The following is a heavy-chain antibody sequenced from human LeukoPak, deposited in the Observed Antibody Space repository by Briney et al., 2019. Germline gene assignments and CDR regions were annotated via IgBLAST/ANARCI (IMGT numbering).Heavy chain of an antibody. D-gene: IGHD6-13*01. J-gene: IGHJ4*02. CDR2: ISSDVYDGTTE. V-gene: IGHV3-30-3*01. CDR1: GFTFSDYA. CDR3: ASTAAATDPPGF. Sequence: GGSLRLSCSASGFTFSDYAMDWVRQAPGKGLECVAVISSDVYDGTTEYYADSVKGRFTISRDNSKNTVYLQMNSLRGEDTAVYYCASTAAATDPPGFWGQGTLVTVSS.